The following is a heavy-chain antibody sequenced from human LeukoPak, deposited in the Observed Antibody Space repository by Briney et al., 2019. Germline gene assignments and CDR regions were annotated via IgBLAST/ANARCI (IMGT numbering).Heavy chain of an antibody. D-gene: IGHD5-12*01. CDR2: ISWNSGSI. V-gene: IGHV3-9*01. CDR3: AIDSSGYTVSFDY. CDR1: GFTFDDYA. J-gene: IGHJ4*02. Sequence: PGGSLRLSCAASGFTFDDYAMHWVRQAPGKGLEWVSGISWNSGSIGYADSVKGRFTISRDNSKNTLYLQMNSLRAEDTAVYYCAIDSSGYTVSFDYWGQGTLVTVSS.